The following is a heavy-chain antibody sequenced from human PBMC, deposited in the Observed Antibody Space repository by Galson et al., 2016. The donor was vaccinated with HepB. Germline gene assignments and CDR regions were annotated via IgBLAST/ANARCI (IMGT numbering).Heavy chain of an antibody. CDR3: ARGTQWLPPDD. CDR1: GGTFSSST. Sequence: SVKVSCKASGGTFSSSTIHWVRQAPGQGLERMGGILPMLGLTNFAQNFQGRVSFTADNSASAVYMEFNDLTSEDAAIYFCARGTQWLPPDDWGQGTLVTVS. CDR2: ILPMLGLT. V-gene: IGHV1-69*10. J-gene: IGHJ4*02. D-gene: IGHD6-19*01.